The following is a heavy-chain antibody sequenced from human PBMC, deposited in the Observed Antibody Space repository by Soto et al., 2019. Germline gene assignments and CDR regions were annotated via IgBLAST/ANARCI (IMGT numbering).Heavy chain of an antibody. D-gene: IGHD6-13*01. CDR3: VRRHVSATGIDWFDP. Sequence: ASVKVSCKYSGYTFTSYGIHWVRQAPGQRLEWMGWINAANGDTKYSPKFQGRVTITRDTSASTAYMELSSLRSEDTAVYYCVRRHVSATGIDWFDPWGQGTLVTVSS. CDR2: INAANGDT. CDR1: GYTFTSYG. J-gene: IGHJ5*02. V-gene: IGHV1-3*01.